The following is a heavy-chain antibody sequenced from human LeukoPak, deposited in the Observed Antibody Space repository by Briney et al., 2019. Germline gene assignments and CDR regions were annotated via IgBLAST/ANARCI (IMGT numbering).Heavy chain of an antibody. D-gene: IGHD3-10*01. CDR1: GGSFSGYY. CDR3: ASSPLYGSGSYENY. Sequence: SETLSLTCAVYGGSFSGYYWSWLRQPPGKGLEWIGEINHSGSTNYNPSLKSRVTISVDKSKNQFSLKLSSVTAADTAVYYCASSPLYGSGSYENYWGQGTLVTVSS. J-gene: IGHJ4*02. V-gene: IGHV4-34*01. CDR2: INHSGST.